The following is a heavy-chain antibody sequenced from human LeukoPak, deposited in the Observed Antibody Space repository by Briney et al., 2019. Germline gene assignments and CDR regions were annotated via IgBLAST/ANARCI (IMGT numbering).Heavy chain of an antibody. CDR2: FTGAAGNI. CDR1: GSTFSSQA. D-gene: IGHD1-14*01. J-gene: IGHJ5*02. V-gene: IGHV3-23*01. CDR3: AAGGGNTFNP. Sequence: GGSLRLSCAASGSTFSSQALSWVRQAPGKGLEWVSSFTGAAGNIQYADSVKGRFTLSRDSSKETMYLQMNNLRVDDTAMYFCAAGGGNTFNPWGQGILVTVSS.